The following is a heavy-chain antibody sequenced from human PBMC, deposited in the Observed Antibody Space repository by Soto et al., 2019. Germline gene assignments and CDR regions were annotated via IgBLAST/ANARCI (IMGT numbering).Heavy chain of an antibody. CDR1: GGSIRSGGYY. Sequence: SETLSLTCTVSGGSIRSGGYYWSWVRQNPRKGLEWIGNIYYSGHTYYNPSPKSRLTISVDTSKNQFSLNLSSVTYADTAVYYCARDRLMSTAGTARHYFGLDVWGQGTTVTVSS. V-gene: IGHV4-31*03. J-gene: IGHJ6*02. D-gene: IGHD2-8*01. CDR3: ARDRLMSTAGTARHYFGLDV. CDR2: IYYSGHT.